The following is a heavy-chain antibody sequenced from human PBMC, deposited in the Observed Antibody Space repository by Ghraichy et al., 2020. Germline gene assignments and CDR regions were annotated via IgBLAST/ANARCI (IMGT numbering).Heavy chain of an antibody. J-gene: IGHJ4*02. CDR1: GFTFNNYA. CDR3: AKGTYSGYLGGAIDY. V-gene: IGHV3-23*01. D-gene: IGHD3-22*01. CDR2: ISGNGGST. Sequence: GGSLRLSCAASGFTFNNYAMSWVRQAPGKGLEWVSCISGNGGSTYYADSVKGRFTISRDNSKNTLYLQMNSLRAEDTAVYYCAKGTYSGYLGGAIDYWGQGTLVTVSS.